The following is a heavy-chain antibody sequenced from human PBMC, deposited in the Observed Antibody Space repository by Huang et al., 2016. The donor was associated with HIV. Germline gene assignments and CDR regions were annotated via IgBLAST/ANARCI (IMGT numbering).Heavy chain of an antibody. Sequence: EVELVESGGGLVKPGGSLRLSCAASGFAFSSYGMNWVRQAPWRGCEAVGVIGSDSSYIYYEDSVKGRVTISRDNAKSSIYLQLDSLRAEDTAVYYCAYQQWLVGGLNHWGQGTLVVVSS. V-gene: IGHV3-21*02. CDR2: IGSDSSYI. CDR3: AYQQWLVGGLNH. CDR1: GFAFSSYG. D-gene: IGHD6-19*01. J-gene: IGHJ5*02.